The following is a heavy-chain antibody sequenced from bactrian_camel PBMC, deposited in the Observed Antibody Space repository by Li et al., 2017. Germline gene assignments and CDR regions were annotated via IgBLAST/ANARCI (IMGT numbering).Heavy chain of an antibody. CDR1: PYFYSVSC. J-gene: IGHJ6*01. CDR2: IYMDGGTT. D-gene: IGHD2*01. CDR3: AAAVGLSGDYCVRVALGVQSSFGL. Sequence: HVQLVESGGGSVQAGGALRLSCAASPYFYSVSCVAWFRQAPGKEREGVATIYMDGGTTNIADSVHGRFTISRDSAKNTVYLQMNSLKPEDSAMHYCAAAVGLSGDYCVRVALGVQSSFGLWGQGTQVTVS. V-gene: IGHV3S53*01.